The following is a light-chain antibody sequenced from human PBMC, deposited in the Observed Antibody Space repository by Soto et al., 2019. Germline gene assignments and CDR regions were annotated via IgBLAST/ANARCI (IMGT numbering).Light chain of an antibody. CDR2: GAS. Sequence: EIMLTQSPCTLSLSPGERATLSCRASQSVSSSYLAWYQQKPGQAPRLLIYGASNRATGIPDRFSGSGSGTDFTLTISRLEPEDFAVYYCQQYSSSPVTFGGGTKVDIK. J-gene: IGKJ4*01. CDR1: QSVSSSY. CDR3: QQYSSSPVT. V-gene: IGKV3-20*01.